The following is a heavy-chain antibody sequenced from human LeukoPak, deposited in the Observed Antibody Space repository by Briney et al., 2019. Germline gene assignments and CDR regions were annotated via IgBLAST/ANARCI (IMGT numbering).Heavy chain of an antibody. J-gene: IGHJ4*02. V-gene: IGHV3-20*04. Sequence: GGSLRLSCAASGFTFDDYGMSWVRQAPGKGLEWVSGINWNGGSIGYADSVKGRFTISRDNAKNSLYLQMNGLRAEDTALYYCARATTYYYDSSGYYPADYWGQGTLVTVSS. CDR3: ARATTYYYDSSGYYPADY. CDR2: INWNGGSI. CDR1: GFTFDDYG. D-gene: IGHD3-22*01.